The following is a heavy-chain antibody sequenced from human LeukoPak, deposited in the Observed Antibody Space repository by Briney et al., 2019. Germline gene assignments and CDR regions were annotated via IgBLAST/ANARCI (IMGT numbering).Heavy chain of an antibody. CDR3: ARGGWDYYDSSGYYLFDY. CDR1: GGSISSYY. CDR2: IYYSGST. J-gene: IGHJ4*02. D-gene: IGHD3-22*01. Sequence: SETLSLTCAVSGGSISSYYWSWIRQPPGKGLEWIGYIYYSGSTNYNPSLKSRVTISVDTSKNQFSLKLSSVTAADTAVYYCARGGWDYYDSSGYYLFDYWGQGTLVTVSS. V-gene: IGHV4-59*01.